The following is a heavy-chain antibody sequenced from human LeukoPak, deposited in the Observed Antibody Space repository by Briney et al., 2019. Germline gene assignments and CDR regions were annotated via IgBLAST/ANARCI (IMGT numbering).Heavy chain of an antibody. V-gene: IGHV3-21*01. D-gene: IGHD3-22*01. CDR2: ISSSSYI. Sequence: GGSLRLSCAASGFTFSSYSMNWVRQAPGKGLEWVSSISSSSYIYCADSVKGRFTVSRDNAKNSLYLQMNSLRAEDTAVYYCARVLDYDSSGYSYYYYYGMDVWGQGTTVTVSS. CDR3: ARVLDYDSSGYSYYYYYGMDV. CDR1: GFTFSSYS. J-gene: IGHJ6*02.